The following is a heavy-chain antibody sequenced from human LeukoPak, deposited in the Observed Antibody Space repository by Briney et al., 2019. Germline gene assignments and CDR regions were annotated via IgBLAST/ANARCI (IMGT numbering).Heavy chain of an antibody. D-gene: IGHD1-1*01. Sequence: ASVTVSCTASGYTFTSYYMHWVRQAPGQGLEWMGIINPSGGSTSYAQKFQGRVTMTRDTSTSTVYMELSSLRSEDTAVYYCATSKRRYEGFDYWGQGTLVTVSS. V-gene: IGHV1-46*01. CDR1: GYTFTSYY. J-gene: IGHJ4*02. CDR3: ATSKRRYEGFDY. CDR2: INPSGGST.